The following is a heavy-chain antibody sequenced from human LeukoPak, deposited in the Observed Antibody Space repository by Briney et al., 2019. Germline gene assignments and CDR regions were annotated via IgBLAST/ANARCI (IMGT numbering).Heavy chain of an antibody. CDR2: TYYSGST. V-gene: IGHV4-39*01. Sequence: PSETLSLTCTVSGGSISSSSNYWGWIRQPPGKGLEWIGSTYYSGSTYYNPSLKSRVTISVDTSKNQFSLKLSSVTAADTAVYYCARHEWGRTGTSFDPWGQGTLVTVSS. CDR3: ARHEWGRTGTSFDP. D-gene: IGHD1-7*01. CDR1: GGSISSSSNY. J-gene: IGHJ5*02.